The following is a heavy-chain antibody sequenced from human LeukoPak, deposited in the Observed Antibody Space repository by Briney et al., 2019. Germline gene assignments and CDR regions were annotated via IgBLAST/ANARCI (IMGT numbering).Heavy chain of an antibody. J-gene: IGHJ4*02. CDR2: IKQDGSEK. D-gene: IGHD5-12*01. Sequence: PGGSLRLSCAASGFTFSSYWMSWVRQAPGKGLEWVANIKQDGSEKYYVDSVKGRFTISRDNAKNSLYLKMNSLRAEDTAVYYCARKGYSGYDSFDYWGQGTLVTVSS. CDR1: GFTFSSYW. V-gene: IGHV3-7*05. CDR3: ARKGYSGYDSFDY.